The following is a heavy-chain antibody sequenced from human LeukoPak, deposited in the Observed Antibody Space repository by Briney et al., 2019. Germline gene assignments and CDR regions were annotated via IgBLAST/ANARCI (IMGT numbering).Heavy chain of an antibody. CDR2: IKPDGSDQ. V-gene: IGHV3-7*01. CDR3: ARDPWSDNKVTTTGFGAFDF. D-gene: IGHD1-1*01. CDR1: GFTFSGSW. Sequence: PGGSLRLSCTASGFTFSGSWMSWVRQAPGRGLEWVANIKPDGSDQYYVDSVKGRFTISRDNAKNSLYLQMNSLRAEDTALYYCARDPWSDNKVTTTGFGAFDFWGQGTMVTVSS. J-gene: IGHJ3*01.